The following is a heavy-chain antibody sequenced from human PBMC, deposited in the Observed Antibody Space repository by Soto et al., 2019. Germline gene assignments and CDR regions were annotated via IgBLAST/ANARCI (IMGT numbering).Heavy chain of an antibody. V-gene: IGHV1-69*13. CDR2: IIPIFGTA. CDR3: ARGPGAYCGGDCYSFDY. CDR1: GGTFSSYA. Sequence: GASVKVSCKASGGTFSSYAISWVRQAPGQGLEWMGGIIPIFGTANYAQKFQGRVTITADESTSTAYMELSSLRSEDTAVYYCARGPGAYCGGDCYSFDYWGQGTLVTVSS. D-gene: IGHD2-21*02. J-gene: IGHJ4*02.